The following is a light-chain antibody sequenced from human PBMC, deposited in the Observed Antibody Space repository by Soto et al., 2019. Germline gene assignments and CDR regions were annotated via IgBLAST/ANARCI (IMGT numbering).Light chain of an antibody. CDR1: SSNIGAGYD. Sequence: QLVLTQPPSVSGAPGQRVTISCTGSSSNIGAGYDVHWYQQLPGTAPKLLIYGNSNRHSGVPDRFSGSQSGTSASLAITGLQAEDEADDYCQSYDSSLSGLVFGSGTKLTVL. J-gene: IGLJ1*01. V-gene: IGLV1-40*01. CDR2: GNS. CDR3: QSYDSSLSGLV.